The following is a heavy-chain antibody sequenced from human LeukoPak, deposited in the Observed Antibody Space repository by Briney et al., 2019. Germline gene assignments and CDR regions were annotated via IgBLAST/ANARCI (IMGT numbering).Heavy chain of an antibody. CDR1: GFTFSSYS. D-gene: IGHD2/OR15-2a*01. V-gene: IGHV3-21*01. Sequence: GGSLRLSCAASGFTFSSYSMNWVRQAPGKGLEWVSSISSSSSYIYYADSVKGRFTISRDNAKNSLYLQMNSLRAEDTAVYYCARAPEGEYFDHWGQGTLVTVSS. CDR3: ARAPEGEYFDH. J-gene: IGHJ4*02. CDR2: ISSSSSYI.